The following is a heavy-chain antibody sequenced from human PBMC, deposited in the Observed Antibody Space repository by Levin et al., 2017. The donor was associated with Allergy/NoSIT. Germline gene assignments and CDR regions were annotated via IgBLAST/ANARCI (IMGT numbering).Heavy chain of an antibody. CDR1: GGTFSSYA. V-gene: IGHV1-69*13. Sequence: SVKVSCKASGGTFSSYAISWVRQAPGQGLEWMGGIIPIFGTANYAQKFQGRVTITADESTSTAYMELSSLRSEDTAVYYCARTGLTMVRGEVYYYYGMDVWGQGTTVTVSS. J-gene: IGHJ6*02. CDR2: IIPIFGTA. CDR3: ARTGLTMVRGEVYYYYGMDV. D-gene: IGHD3-10*01.